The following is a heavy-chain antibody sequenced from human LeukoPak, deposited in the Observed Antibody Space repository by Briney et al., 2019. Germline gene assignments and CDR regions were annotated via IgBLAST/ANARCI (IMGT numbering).Heavy chain of an antibody. D-gene: IGHD6-19*01. Sequence: ASVTVSCTASGYTFTVYYMHWVRQAPGQGLEWMGWINPNSGGTNYAQKFQGRVTMTRDTSISTAYMELSRLRSDDTAVYYCARSVAVAGLAIGYWGQGTLVTVSS. CDR2: INPNSGGT. J-gene: IGHJ4*02. V-gene: IGHV1-2*02. CDR1: GYTFTVYY. CDR3: ARSVAVAGLAIGY.